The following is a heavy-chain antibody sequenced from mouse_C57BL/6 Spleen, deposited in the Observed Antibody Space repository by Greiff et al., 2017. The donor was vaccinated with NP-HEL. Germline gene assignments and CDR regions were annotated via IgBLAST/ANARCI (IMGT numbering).Heavy chain of an antibody. J-gene: IGHJ1*03. CDR2: ISSGSSTI. CDR1: GFTFSDYG. V-gene: IGHV5-17*01. Sequence: EVKLVESGGGLVKPGGSLKLSCAASGFTFSDYGMHWVRQAPEKGLEWVAYISSGSSTIYYADTVKGRFTISRDNAKNTLFLQMTSLRSEDTAMYYCAIITTVVDWYFDVWGTGTTVTVSS. D-gene: IGHD1-1*01. CDR3: AIITTVVDWYFDV.